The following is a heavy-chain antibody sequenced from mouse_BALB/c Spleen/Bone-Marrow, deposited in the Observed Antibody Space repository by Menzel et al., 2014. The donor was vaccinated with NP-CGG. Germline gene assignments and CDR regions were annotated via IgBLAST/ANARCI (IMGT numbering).Heavy chain of an antibody. Sequence: EVNLVDSGGGLVQPEGSLRLSCATSGFTFTDYYMSWVRQPPGKALEWLGSIRSKANGYTTEYSASVKGRFTISRDNSQSIPYPQKNTLRAEDKATFHCKKTFTKDKPMEYRGQGTSGTVSS. CDR2: IRSKANGYTT. V-gene: IGHV7-3*02. J-gene: IGHJ4*01. D-gene: IGHD1-1*01. CDR3: KKTFTKDKPMEY. CDR1: GFTFTDYY.